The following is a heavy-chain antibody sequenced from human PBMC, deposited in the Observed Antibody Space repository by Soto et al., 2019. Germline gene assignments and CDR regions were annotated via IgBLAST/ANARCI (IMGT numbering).Heavy chain of an antibody. D-gene: IGHD1-1*01. V-gene: IGHV1-46*01. CDR1: GYTFPSYY. J-gene: IGHJ4*02. Sequence: ASVKVSCKTSGYTFPSYYMHWLRQAPGQGLEWMGIINPSGGSTSYAQKFQGRVTISADTSKNQFSLKLSSVAAADTAVYYCATGRGGVERQGRAYFDYWGQGALVTVSS. CDR3: ATGRGGVERQGRAYFDY. CDR2: INPSGGST.